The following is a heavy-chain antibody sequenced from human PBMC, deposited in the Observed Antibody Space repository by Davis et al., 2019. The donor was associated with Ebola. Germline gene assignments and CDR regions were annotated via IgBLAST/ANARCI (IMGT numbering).Heavy chain of an antibody. Sequence: MPGGSLRLSCAVYGGSFSGYYWSWIRQPPGKGLEWIGSIYYSGSTYYNPSLKSRVTISVDTSKNQFSLKLSSVTAADTAVYYCASNFFYWGQGTLVTVSS. CDR3: ASNFFY. D-gene: IGHD2/OR15-2a*01. CDR1: GGSFSGYY. CDR2: IYYSGST. J-gene: IGHJ4*02. V-gene: IGHV4-34*01.